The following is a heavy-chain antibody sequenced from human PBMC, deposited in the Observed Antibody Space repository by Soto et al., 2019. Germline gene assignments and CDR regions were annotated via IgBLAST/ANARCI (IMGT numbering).Heavy chain of an antibody. CDR1: GFTFSSYS. D-gene: IGHD3-10*01. Sequence: EVQLVESGGGLVAPGGSLRLSCAASGFTFSSYSMNWVRQAPGKGLEWVSSITSSNNYIHYTASVEGRFTISRDNAKNSLYLQRNSLRVEDTAVYYCGRDTNFYASGSGVDYWGQGTLVTVSS. CDR2: ITSSNNYI. CDR3: GRDTNFYASGSGVDY. V-gene: IGHV3-21*06. J-gene: IGHJ4*02.